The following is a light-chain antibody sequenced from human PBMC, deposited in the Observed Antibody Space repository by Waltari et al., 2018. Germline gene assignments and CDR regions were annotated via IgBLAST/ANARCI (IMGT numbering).Light chain of an antibody. CDR2: DSS. CDR3: QQYHYLIT. Sequence: DIRMTQSPSSLSASVGDRITITCQASRDISNYLNWYQQKPGRAPQLLIYDSSKMKPGVPSRFSGARSGTYFTFTISSLQPEDIATYYCQQYHYLITFGGGTRVEVK. J-gene: IGKJ4*01. V-gene: IGKV1-33*01. CDR1: RDISNY.